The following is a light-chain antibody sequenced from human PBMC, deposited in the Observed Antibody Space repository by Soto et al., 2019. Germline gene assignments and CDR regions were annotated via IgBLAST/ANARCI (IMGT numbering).Light chain of an antibody. CDR3: QQYESYPMT. J-gene: IGKJ4*01. Sequence: DSQMTQYPSTLSASVGDRVTITCRASQSISSWLAWYQQKPGKAPKLLISNASTLQSGVPPRFSGSGSGTEFTLIISGLQPDDFATYYCQQYESYPMTFGGGTKVDIK. CDR1: QSISSW. V-gene: IGKV1-5*03. CDR2: NAS.